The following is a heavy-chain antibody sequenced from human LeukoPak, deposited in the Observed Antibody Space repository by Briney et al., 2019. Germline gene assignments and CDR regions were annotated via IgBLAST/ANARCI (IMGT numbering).Heavy chain of an antibody. J-gene: IGHJ6*02. CDR3: ARRQGKTYYYYYGMDV. Sequence: SETLSLTCAVYGGSFSGYYWSWIRQPPGKGLEWIGEINHSGSTNYNPSLKSRVTISVDTSKNQFSLKLSSVTAADTAVYYCARRQGKTYYYYYGMDVWGQGTTVTVSS. D-gene: IGHD3-10*01. V-gene: IGHV4-34*01. CDR1: GGSFSGYY. CDR2: INHSGST.